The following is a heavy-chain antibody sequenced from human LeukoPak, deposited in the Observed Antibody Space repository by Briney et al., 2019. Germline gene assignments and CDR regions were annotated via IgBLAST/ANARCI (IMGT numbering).Heavy chain of an antibody. Sequence: HPGGSLRLSCAASGFTFSSYWVHWVRQAPGKGLVWVSPINSDGSSTSYADSVKGRFTISRDNSKNTLYLQMNSLRVEDTAVYYCAKGDSSSWQLDYWGQGTLVTVSS. D-gene: IGHD6-13*01. CDR1: GFTFSSYW. J-gene: IGHJ4*02. CDR2: INSDGSST. V-gene: IGHV3-74*01. CDR3: AKGDSSSWQLDY.